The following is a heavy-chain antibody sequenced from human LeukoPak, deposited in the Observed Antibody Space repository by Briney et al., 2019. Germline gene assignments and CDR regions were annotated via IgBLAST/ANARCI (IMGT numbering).Heavy chain of an antibody. J-gene: IGHJ6*02. Sequence: GGSLRLSCAASGFTFSSYSMNWVRQAPGKGLEWVSSISSSGSYIYYADSVKGRFTISRDNAKNSLYLQINSLKTEDRAVYYCARDPYYGSNSRYYYYYGMDVWGQGTTVTVSS. CDR1: GFTFSSYS. V-gene: IGHV3-21*01. CDR3: ARDPYYGSNSRYYYYYGMDV. D-gene: IGHD4-23*01. CDR2: ISSSGSYI.